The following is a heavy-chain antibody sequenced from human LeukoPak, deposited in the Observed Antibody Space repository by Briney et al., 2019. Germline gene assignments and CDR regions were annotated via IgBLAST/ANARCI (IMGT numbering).Heavy chain of an antibody. CDR3: AKVKPYWYFDL. J-gene: IGHJ2*01. V-gene: IGHV3-53*01. Sequence: PGGSLRLSCAVSGFSVTNNYMSWVRQAPGKGLEWVSVSYVGGATYYADSVKGRFTISRDNSKSTLYLQMNSLRVEDTAVYYCAKVKPYWYFDLWGRGTLVTVSS. CDR2: SYVGGAT. CDR1: GFSVTNNY.